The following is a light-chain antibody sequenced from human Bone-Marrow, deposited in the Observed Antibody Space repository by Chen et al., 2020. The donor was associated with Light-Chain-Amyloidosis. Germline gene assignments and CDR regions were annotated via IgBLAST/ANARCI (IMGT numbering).Light chain of an antibody. Sequence: SYVLTQPSSVSVAQGQTATIDCGGNNIRSTSVHWYQQPPGQAPLLVVYDDSDRPSGIPERLSGSNSGNTATLTISRVEAGDEADYYCQVWDRSSDRPVFGGGTKLTVL. V-gene: IGLV3-21*02. J-gene: IGLJ3*02. CDR1: NIRSTS. CDR3: QVWDRSSDRPV. CDR2: DDS.